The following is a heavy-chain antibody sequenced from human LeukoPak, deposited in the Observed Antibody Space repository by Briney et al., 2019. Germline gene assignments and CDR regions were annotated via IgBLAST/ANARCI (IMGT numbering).Heavy chain of an antibody. CDR3: ARSVVRGVIVL. D-gene: IGHD3-10*01. J-gene: IGHJ4*02. CDR2: IYYSGST. V-gene: IGHV4-59*08. Sequence: SETLSLTCTVSGGSISSYYWSWIRRPPGKGLEWIGYIYYSGSTNYNPSLKSRVTISVDTSKNQFSLKLSSVTAADTAVYYCARSVVRGVIVLWGQGTLVTVSS. CDR1: GGSISSYY.